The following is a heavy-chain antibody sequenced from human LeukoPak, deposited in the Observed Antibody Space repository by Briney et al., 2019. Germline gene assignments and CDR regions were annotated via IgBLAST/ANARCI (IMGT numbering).Heavy chain of an antibody. J-gene: IGHJ6*02. CDR1: GGSISSSSYY. D-gene: IGHD3-3*01. CDR3: ARQHQYYDFWSGHYYYYYGMDV. V-gene: IGHV4-39*01. CDR2: IYYSGST. Sequence: PSETLSLTCTVSGGSISSSSYYWGWIRQPPGKGLEWIGSIYYSGSTYCNPSLKSRVTISVDTSKNQFSLKLSSVTAADTAVYYCARQHQYYDFWSGHYYYYYGMDVWGQGTTVTVSS.